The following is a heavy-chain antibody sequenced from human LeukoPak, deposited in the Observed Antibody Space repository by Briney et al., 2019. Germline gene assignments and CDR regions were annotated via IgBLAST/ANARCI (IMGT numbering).Heavy chain of an antibody. CDR1: GFTFISYE. V-gene: IGHV3-48*03. Sequence: GGSLRLSCAASGFTFISYEMNCVRQAPGEGLEWVSYISSSGSTIYYADSVKGRFTISRDNAKNSLYLQMNSLRAEDTAVYYCAELGITMIGGVWGKGTTVTISS. CDR3: AELGITMIGGV. D-gene: IGHD3-10*02. CDR2: ISSSGSTI. J-gene: IGHJ6*04.